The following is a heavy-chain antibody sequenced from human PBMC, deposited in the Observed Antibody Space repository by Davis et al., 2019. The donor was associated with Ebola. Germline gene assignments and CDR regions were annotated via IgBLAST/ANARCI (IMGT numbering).Heavy chain of an antibody. Sequence: MPSETLSLTCTVSGGSVSSGSYYWSWIRQPPGKGLEWIGYIYYSGSTNYNPSLKSRVTISVDTSKNQFSLKLSSVTAADTAVYYCARGVGATTGWFDPWGQGTLVTVSS. CDR3: ARGVGATTGWFDP. D-gene: IGHD1-26*01. V-gene: IGHV4-61*01. CDR2: IYYSGST. J-gene: IGHJ5*02. CDR1: GGSVSSGSYY.